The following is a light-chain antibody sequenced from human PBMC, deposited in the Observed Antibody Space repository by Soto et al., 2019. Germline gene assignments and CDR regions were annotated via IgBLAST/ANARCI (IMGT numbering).Light chain of an antibody. CDR3: QQYYNWWT. CDR2: GAS. Sequence: IVLTQSPATLSVSPGDRATLSCRASQRVGSNLAWYQQKPGQAPRLLIYGASTRVTGIPARFSGSGSGTEFTLTISSLQSEDFAVYHCQQYYNWWTFGQGTKVDIK. V-gene: IGKV3-15*01. CDR1: QRVGSN. J-gene: IGKJ1*01.